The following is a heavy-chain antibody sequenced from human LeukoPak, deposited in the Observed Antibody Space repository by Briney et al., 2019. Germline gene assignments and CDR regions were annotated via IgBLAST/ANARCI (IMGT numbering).Heavy chain of an antibody. CDR1: GFTFSTYE. J-gene: IGHJ4*02. V-gene: IGHV3-48*03. Sequence: GGSLRLSCAASGFTFSTYEMNWVRQAPGKGLEWVSYIASSDRTRTYADSVEGRFTISRDNAKNSLYLEMNSLRAEDTALYYCAREIVSAVAGNFDYWGQGTLVTVSS. CDR3: AREIVSAVAGNFDY. D-gene: IGHD6-19*01. CDR2: IASSDRTR.